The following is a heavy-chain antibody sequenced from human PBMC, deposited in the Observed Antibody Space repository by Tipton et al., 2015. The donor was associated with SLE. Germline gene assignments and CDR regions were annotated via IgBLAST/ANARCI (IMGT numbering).Heavy chain of an antibody. Sequence: TLSLTCAVYGGSFSGYYWSWIRQPPGKGLEWIGEINHSGSTKYNPSLKSRVTISVDTSKNQFSLKLSSVTAADTAVYYCARGPYSSGRRWFDPWGQGTLVTVSS. D-gene: IGHD6-19*01. CDR1: GGSFSGYY. CDR3: ARGPYSSGRRWFDP. V-gene: IGHV4-34*01. CDR2: INHSGST. J-gene: IGHJ5*02.